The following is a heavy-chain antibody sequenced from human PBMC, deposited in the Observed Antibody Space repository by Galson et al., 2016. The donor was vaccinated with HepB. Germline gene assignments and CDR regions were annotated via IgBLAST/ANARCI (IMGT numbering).Heavy chain of an antibody. CDR3: ARAYSSGWTGNYYGMDV. V-gene: IGHV4-39*01. CDR2: IYYSGTT. D-gene: IGHD6-19*01. CDR1: GGSISSSSYY. J-gene: IGHJ6*04. Sequence: ETLSLTCIVSGGSISSSSYYWGWVRQPPGKGLEWIGSIYYSGTTYHNPSLKSRVTISVDTSKNQFSLKLSSVTAADTAVYYCARAYSSGWTGNYYGMDVWGKGTTVTVSS.